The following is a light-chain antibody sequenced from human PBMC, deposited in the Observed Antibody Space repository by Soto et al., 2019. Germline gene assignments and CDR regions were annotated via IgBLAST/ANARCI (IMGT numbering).Light chain of an antibody. CDR3: SSYTSSSTLV. CDR1: SSDVGGYNY. Sequence: QSALTQPASVSGSPGQSITISCTGTSSDVGGYNYVSWYQQHPGKAPKLMIYEVSNQHSGVSNRFSGSKSGNTASLTISGLQAEDEADYYCSSYTSSSTLVFGTGTKLTVL. V-gene: IGLV2-14*01. CDR2: EVS. J-gene: IGLJ1*01.